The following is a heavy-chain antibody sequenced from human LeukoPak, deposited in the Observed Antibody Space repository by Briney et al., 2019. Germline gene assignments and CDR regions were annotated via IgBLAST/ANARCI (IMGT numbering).Heavy chain of an antibody. Sequence: SETLSLTCTVSGGSISSSSYYWGWIRQPPGKGLEWIGSIYYSGSTYYNPSLKSRVTISVDTSKNQFSLKLSSVTAADTAVYYCARDHGGGYDILTGYWVAWGQGTLVTVSS. CDR2: IYYSGST. D-gene: IGHD3-9*01. J-gene: IGHJ5*02. V-gene: IGHV4-39*07. CDR1: GGSISSSSYY. CDR3: ARDHGGGYDILTGYWVA.